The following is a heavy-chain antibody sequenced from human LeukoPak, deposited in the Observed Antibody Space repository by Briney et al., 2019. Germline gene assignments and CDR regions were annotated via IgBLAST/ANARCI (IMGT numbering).Heavy chain of an antibody. J-gene: IGHJ4*02. CDR3: AKADSGYDWGYFDY. CDR2: ISGSGGST. V-gene: IGHV3-23*01. Sequence: GETLRLSCAASGFTFSSYGMSWVRQAPGKGLEWVSAISGSGGSTYYADSVKGRFTISRDNSKNTLYLQMNSLRAEDTAVYYCAKADSGYDWGYFDYWGQGTLVTVSS. CDR1: GFTFSSYG. D-gene: IGHD5-12*01.